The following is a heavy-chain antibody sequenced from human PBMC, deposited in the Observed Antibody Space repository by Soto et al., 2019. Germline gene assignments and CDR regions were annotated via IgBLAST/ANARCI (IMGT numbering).Heavy chain of an antibody. J-gene: IGHJ4*02. CDR2: IDPSDSYT. CDR3: ARLQYDSSAHTKGY. V-gene: IGHV5-10-1*01. Sequence: GESLKISCKGSGYSFSNYWISWVRQMPGKGLEWMGRIDPSDSYTNYNPSFQGHVTISADKSISTAYLQWSSLKASDTAFYYCARLQYDSSAHTKGYWGQGTLVTVSS. CDR1: GYSFSNYW. D-gene: IGHD3-22*01.